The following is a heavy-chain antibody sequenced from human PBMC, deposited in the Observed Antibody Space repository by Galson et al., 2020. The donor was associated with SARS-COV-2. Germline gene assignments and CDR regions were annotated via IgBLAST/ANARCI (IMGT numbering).Heavy chain of an antibody. CDR1: GFTFSDYY. V-gene: IGHV3-11*06. CDR2: MSGSRSYT. CDR3: ARSGRDCSGGICYGAEYFQH. D-gene: IGHD2-15*01. Sequence: GESLKISCAASGFTFSDYYMSWIRQAPGKGLEWLSYMSGSRSYTSYADSVKGRFTISRDNPKKSLYLQMNDLRAEDTALYFCARSGRDCSGGICYGAEYFQHWGQGALVTVSS. J-gene: IGHJ1*01.